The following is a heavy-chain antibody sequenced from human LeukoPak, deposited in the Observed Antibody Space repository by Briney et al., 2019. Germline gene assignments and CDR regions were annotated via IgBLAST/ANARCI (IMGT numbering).Heavy chain of an antibody. D-gene: IGHD5-18*01. V-gene: IGHV4-39*07. CDR2: IYYSGST. CDR3: ARGAFPRGYSYKPGGNWFDP. CDR1: GGSISSSSYY. J-gene: IGHJ5*02. Sequence: SETLSLTCTVSGGSISSSSYYWGWIRQPPGKGLEWIGSIYYSGSTYYNPSLKSRVTISVDTSKNQFSLKLSSVTAADTAVYYCARGAFPRGYSYKPGGNWFDPWGQGTLVTVSS.